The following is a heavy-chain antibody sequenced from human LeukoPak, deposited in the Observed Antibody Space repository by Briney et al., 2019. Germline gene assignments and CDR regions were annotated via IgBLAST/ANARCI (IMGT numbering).Heavy chain of an antibody. Sequence: PSETLSLTCTVSGGSISGSNYWWGWIRQPPGKGLEWIGSIYYSGRTYYNPSLKSRLTTSVDTSKKRFSLNLSSVTAADTAVYYCARHPDLFDFWSGYVDHWGQGTLVTVSS. D-gene: IGHD3-3*01. CDR3: ARHPDLFDFWSGYVDH. J-gene: IGHJ4*02. CDR2: IYYSGRT. CDR1: GGSISGSNYW. V-gene: IGHV4-39*01.